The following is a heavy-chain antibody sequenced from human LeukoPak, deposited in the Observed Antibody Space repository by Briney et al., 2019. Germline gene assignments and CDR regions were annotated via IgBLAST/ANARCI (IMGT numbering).Heavy chain of an antibody. Sequence: ASVKVSCKASGYTFTGYYMHWVRQAPGQGLEWMGWVNPNSGVSDYAQKFQGRVTMTRDTSITTAYMELTRLRSDDTAVYYCARARFGTSGNYVATSKHAGDIWGQGTLVTVSS. CDR2: VNPNSGVS. J-gene: IGHJ3*02. CDR1: GYTFTGYY. CDR3: ARARFGTSGNYVATSKHAGDI. D-gene: IGHD1-26*01. V-gene: IGHV1-2*02.